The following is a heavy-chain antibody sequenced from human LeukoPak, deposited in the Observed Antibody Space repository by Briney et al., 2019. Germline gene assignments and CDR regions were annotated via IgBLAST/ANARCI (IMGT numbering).Heavy chain of an antibody. V-gene: IGHV4-4*07. CDR3: ASGRYCSADICTGGDSFDI. CDR1: GGSISNYY. Sequence: SETLSLTCTVSGGSISNYYWSWIRQPAGKGLEWIGRKYARGSSNYNPPVQSRVTMSVDTSKNQFSLKLRSVTAADTAVYYCASGRYCSADICTGGDSFDIWGQGTTVSVSP. CDR2: KYARGSS. J-gene: IGHJ3*02. D-gene: IGHD2-15*01.